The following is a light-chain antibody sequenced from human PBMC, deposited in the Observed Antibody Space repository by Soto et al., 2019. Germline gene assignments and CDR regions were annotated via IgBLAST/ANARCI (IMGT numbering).Light chain of an antibody. V-gene: IGKV3-20*01. Sequence: EIVLTQSPGTLSLSPGERATLSCRASQSVSSSYLAWYQQKPGQAPRLLIYGASSRATGIPDRFSGSGSGTDFTLTISRLEPEDCAVSYCQQYGSSPPVTFGGGTKVEIK. CDR3: QQYGSSPPVT. J-gene: IGKJ4*01. CDR1: QSVSSSY. CDR2: GAS.